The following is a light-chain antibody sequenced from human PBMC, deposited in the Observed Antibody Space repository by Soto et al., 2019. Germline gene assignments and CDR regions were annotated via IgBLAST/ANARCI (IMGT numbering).Light chain of an antibody. CDR2: GVT. CDR3: SSYAGGNIFVV. Sequence: QSALAQPPSASGSPGQSVTISCTGSGSDIGAYKFVSWYQQHPGKAPKLMIFGVTERPSGVPDRFSGSKSGNTASLTVSGLQADDEADYYCSSYAGGNIFVVFGGGTKLTVL. V-gene: IGLV2-8*01. CDR1: GSDIGAYKF. J-gene: IGLJ2*01.